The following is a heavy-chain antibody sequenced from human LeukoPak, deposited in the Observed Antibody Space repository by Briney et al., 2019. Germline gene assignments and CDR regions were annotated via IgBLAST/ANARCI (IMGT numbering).Heavy chain of an antibody. D-gene: IGHD6-6*01. Sequence: GASVKVSCKASGYTFTSYDINWVRQATGQGLEWMGCMYPNSGNTGYAQKFQGRVTMTRNTSISTAYMELSSLRSEDTAVYYCARSYSSSKHAFDIWGQGTMVTVSS. CDR2: MYPNSGNT. J-gene: IGHJ3*02. CDR1: GYTFTSYD. CDR3: ARSYSSSKHAFDI. V-gene: IGHV1-8*01.